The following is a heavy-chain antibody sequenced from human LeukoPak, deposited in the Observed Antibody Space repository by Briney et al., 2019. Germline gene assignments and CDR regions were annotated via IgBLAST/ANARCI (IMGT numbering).Heavy chain of an antibody. V-gene: IGHV3-23*01. Sequence: GGSLRLSCAASGFTFSIYTMSWVRQAPGKGLEWVSAINQGGDTSYAASVKGHFTISRDNSKNTPYLQMNSLRLEDTAVYYCAKSAVAVGLGAFDVWGRGTVVTVSS. CDR2: INQGGDT. CDR3: AKSAVAVGLGAFDV. J-gene: IGHJ3*01. D-gene: IGHD3-16*01. CDR1: GFTFSIYT.